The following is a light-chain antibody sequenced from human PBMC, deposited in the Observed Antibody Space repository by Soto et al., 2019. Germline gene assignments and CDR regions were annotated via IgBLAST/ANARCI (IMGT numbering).Light chain of an antibody. V-gene: IGLV2-23*01. CDR1: SSDVGSYNL. J-gene: IGLJ2*01. Sequence: QSVLTQPASVSGSPGQSITISCTGTSSDVGSYNLVSWYQQHPGKAPKLMIYEGSKRPSWVSNRFSGSKSGYTASLTISGLQAEDEADYYCCSYAGSTTVVFGGGTKLTVL. CDR2: EGS. CDR3: CSYAGSTTVV.